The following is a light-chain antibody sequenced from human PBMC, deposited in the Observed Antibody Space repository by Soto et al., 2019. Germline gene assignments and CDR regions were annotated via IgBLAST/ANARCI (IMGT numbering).Light chain of an antibody. CDR1: QSVSGN. Sequence: IVMTQSPATLSVSPGERATLSCRASQSVSGNVAWYQQKPGQAPRLLVYGATNTATGIPARFIGSGSETDFTLTITRLQSEDFGLYYCHQYISSPRTFGQGTKVEIK. CDR3: HQYISSPRT. CDR2: GAT. J-gene: IGKJ1*01. V-gene: IGKV3D-15*02.